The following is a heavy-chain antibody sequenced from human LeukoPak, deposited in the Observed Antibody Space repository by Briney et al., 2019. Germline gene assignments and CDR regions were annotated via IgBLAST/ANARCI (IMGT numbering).Heavy chain of an antibody. D-gene: IGHD1-26*01. J-gene: IGHJ1*01. CDR1: GDSISSGGYY. CDR3: ARGGSNSYFQH. V-gene: IGHV4-31*03. Sequence: SETLSLTCTVSGDSISSGGYYWSWIRQHSGKGLEWIGYIYHSRTNYYTPSLKRRVFIAVDTFENQSSLKLRSVTAADTAVYYCARGGSNSYFQHWGQGTLVTLSS. CDR2: IYHSRTN.